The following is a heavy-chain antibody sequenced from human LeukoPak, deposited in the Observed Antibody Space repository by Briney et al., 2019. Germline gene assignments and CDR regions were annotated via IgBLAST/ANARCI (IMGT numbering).Heavy chain of an antibody. Sequence: PSETLSLTCAVYGGSFSGYYWSWIRQPPGKGLDWIGEINHSGSTNYNPSLKRRVTISVDTSKNQFSLKLSSVTAADTAVYYCARGPDMTTVTPTNYYYYAMDVWGQGTTVTVSS. CDR3: ARGPDMTTVTPTNYYYYAMDV. D-gene: IGHD4-17*01. CDR2: INHSGST. V-gene: IGHV4-34*01. J-gene: IGHJ6*02. CDR1: GGSFSGYY.